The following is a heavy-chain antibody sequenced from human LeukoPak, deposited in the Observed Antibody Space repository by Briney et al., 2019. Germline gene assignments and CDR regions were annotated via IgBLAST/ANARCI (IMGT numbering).Heavy chain of an antibody. J-gene: IGHJ3*02. CDR3: ARDKGEYYYDSSGYRDSFDI. CDR2: IIPIFGKA. Sequence: SVKVSCKASVGTFSSYAISWVRQSPGQRLEWMGGIIPIFGKAIGGQKFKGRVKITADISASTAYMELSSLRSEDTAVYYCARDKGEYYYDSSGYRDSFDIWGQGTMVTVSS. V-gene: IGHV1-69*06. CDR1: VGTFSSYA. D-gene: IGHD3-22*01.